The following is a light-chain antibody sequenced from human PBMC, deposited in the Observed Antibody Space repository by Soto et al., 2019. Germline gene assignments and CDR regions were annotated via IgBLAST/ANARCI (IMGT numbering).Light chain of an antibody. V-gene: IGKV1-9*01. CDR1: QGISSY. Sequence: DLQLTQSPSFLSASVGDRVTITCRASQGISSYLAWYQQKPGKAPKLLIYAASTLQSGVPSRFSGSGSGTEFTLTISSLQPEDFATYYCQQLNSYLSFTFGPGTKVDIK. J-gene: IGKJ3*01. CDR3: QQLNSYLSFT. CDR2: AAS.